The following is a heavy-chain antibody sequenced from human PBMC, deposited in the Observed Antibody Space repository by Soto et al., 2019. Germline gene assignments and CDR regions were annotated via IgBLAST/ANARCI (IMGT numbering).Heavy chain of an antibody. J-gene: IGHJ4*02. CDR3: ARMGDSSGYSAHFDY. CDR2: ISSSSYI. Sequence: GGSLRLSCAASGFTFRSYSMNWVRHAPGKGLEGVSSISSSSYIYYADSVKGRFTVSRDNAKNSLYLQMNSLRAEDTAVYYCARMGDSSGYSAHFDYLGQGNLVTVSS. CDR1: GFTFRSYS. D-gene: IGHD3-22*01. V-gene: IGHV3-21*01.